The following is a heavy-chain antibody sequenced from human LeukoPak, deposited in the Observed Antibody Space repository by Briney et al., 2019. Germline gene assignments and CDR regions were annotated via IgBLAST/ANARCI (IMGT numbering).Heavy chain of an antibody. Sequence: GGSLRLSCAASGFTFSSYAMSWVRQAPGKGLEWVSGISYSGGSTYSADSVKGRFTISRDNSKNTLYLQMNSLRAEDTAVYYCARDRDVDDFDSWGHGTLVTVSS. CDR2: ISYSGGST. J-gene: IGHJ4*01. D-gene: IGHD2-15*01. V-gene: IGHV3-23*01. CDR1: GFTFSSYA. CDR3: ARDRDVDDFDS.